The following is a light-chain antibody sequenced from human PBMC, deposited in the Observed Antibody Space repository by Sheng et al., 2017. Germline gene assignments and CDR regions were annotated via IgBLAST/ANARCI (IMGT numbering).Light chain of an antibody. V-gene: IGKV1D-16*01. CDR2: AAS. Sequence: DIQMTQSPSSLSASVGDRVTIACRASQDIATWLAWYQHKPGKAPKSLIYAASRLQTGVPSRFSGTGSGTDFSFTISSLQPEDIATYYCQQSDNFPLTFGGGTKVEIK. CDR1: QDIATW. CDR3: QQSDNFPLT. J-gene: IGKJ4*01.